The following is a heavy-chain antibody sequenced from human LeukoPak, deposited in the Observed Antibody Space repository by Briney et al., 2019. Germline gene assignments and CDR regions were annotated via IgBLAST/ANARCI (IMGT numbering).Heavy chain of an antibody. J-gene: IGHJ6*03. D-gene: IGHD5-18*01. CDR1: GFNVSSNY. CDR2: LYIGGSA. Sequence: GGSLRLSCAASGFNVSSNYMSWVRQAPGKGLEWVSLLYIGGSAFHADSVKGRFTITRDNSKNTLYLQLNSLRAEDTAVYYCARAGGGYRYGYYYHFYMDVWGKGTTVTVSS. CDR3: ARAGGGYRYGYYYHFYMDV. V-gene: IGHV3-53*01.